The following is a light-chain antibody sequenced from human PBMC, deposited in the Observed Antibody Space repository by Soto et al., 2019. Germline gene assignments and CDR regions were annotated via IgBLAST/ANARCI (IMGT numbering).Light chain of an antibody. CDR3: LSYTANDNLV. J-gene: IGLJ3*02. V-gene: IGLV2-11*01. CDR1: NSDVGRYNS. CDR2: AVR. Sequence: QSALTQPHSVSGSPGQSVTISCTGTNSDVGRYNSVSWYPQLPGKAPQLIISAVRQRPSGVPDRFSGSKAGNTASLTISGVQTDDEADYFCLSYTANDNLVFGGGTQLTVL.